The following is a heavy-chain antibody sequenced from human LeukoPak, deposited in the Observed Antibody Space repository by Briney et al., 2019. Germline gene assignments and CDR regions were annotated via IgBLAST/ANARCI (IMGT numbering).Heavy chain of an antibody. CDR1: GFTFSSYA. J-gene: IGHJ6*02. V-gene: IGHV3-23*01. D-gene: IGHD4-17*01. CDR2: ISGSGGST. CDR3: AKDSVTTLNYYYYYGMDV. Sequence: GGSLRLSCAASGFTFSSYAMSWVRQAPGKGLEWVSAISGSGGSTYYADSVKGRFTISRDNSKNTLYLQMNGLRAEDTAVYYCAKDSVTTLNYYYYYGMDVWGQGTTVTVSS.